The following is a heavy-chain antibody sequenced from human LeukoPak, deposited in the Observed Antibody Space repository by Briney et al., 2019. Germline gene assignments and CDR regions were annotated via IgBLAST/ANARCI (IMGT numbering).Heavy chain of an antibody. D-gene: IGHD1-26*01. V-gene: IGHV3-21*01. Sequence: PGRSLRLSCAASGFTFSSYSINWVRQAPGKGLEWVSSISSSSSYIYYADSVKGRFTISRDNAKNSLYLQMNSLRAEDTAVYYCARAIGAYSGSYYGPDYWGQGTLVTVSS. CDR2: ISSSSSYI. CDR3: ARAIGAYSGSYYGPDY. J-gene: IGHJ4*02. CDR1: GFTFSSYS.